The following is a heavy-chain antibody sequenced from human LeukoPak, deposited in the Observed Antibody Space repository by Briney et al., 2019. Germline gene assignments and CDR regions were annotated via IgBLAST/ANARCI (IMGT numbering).Heavy chain of an antibody. CDR3: ARTRYYYNSRCYGAPYYFDY. CDR1: GGSISSSSYY. V-gene: IGHV4-39*01. Sequence: KPSETLSLTCTVSGGSISSSSYYWGWIRQPPGKGLEWIGSIYYSGSTYYNPSLKSRVTISVDTSKNQFSLKLSSVTAADTAVYYCARTRYYYNSRCYGAPYYFDYWGQGTLVTVSS. CDR2: IYYSGST. J-gene: IGHJ4*02. D-gene: IGHD3-10*01.